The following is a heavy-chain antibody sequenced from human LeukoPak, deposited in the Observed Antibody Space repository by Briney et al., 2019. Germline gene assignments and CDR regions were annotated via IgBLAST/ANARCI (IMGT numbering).Heavy chain of an antibody. V-gene: IGHV4-34*01. CDR2: INQSGST. CDR3: ARLALQEVGATQTYYLDY. J-gene: IGHJ4*02. D-gene: IGHD1-26*01. CDR1: GGSFSDYD. Sequence: SETLSLTCAVSGGSFSDYDWSWIRQPPGKGLEWIGEINQSGSTNDNPSLKSRVTMSVDTSKIQFSLKLSSVTAADTAVYYCARLALQEVGATQTYYLDYWGQGTLVTVSS.